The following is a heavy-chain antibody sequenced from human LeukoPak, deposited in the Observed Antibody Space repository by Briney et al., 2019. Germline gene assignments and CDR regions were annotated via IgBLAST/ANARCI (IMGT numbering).Heavy chain of an antibody. V-gene: IGHV3-23*01. CDR1: AFPFRTYV. Sequence: GGSLRLSCAASAFPFRTYVMSWVRQAPGGGLEWISSISGDGARTYYTNSVKGRFTISRDNPKNTLFLQVNSLRVEDTAVYYCAKGGLTTPLHYWGQGTLVTVSS. D-gene: IGHD1-14*01. J-gene: IGHJ4*02. CDR3: AKGGLTTPLHY. CDR2: ISGDGART.